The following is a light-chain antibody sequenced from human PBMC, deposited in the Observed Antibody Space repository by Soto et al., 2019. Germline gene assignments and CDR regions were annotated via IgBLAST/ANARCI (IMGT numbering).Light chain of an antibody. CDR2: EVS. J-gene: IGLJ2*01. CDR1: SSDVGGYNY. Sequence: QSALTQPASVSGSPGQSITISCTGTSSDVGGYNYVSWYQHHPGKAPKLMIYEVSNRPSGVSNRFSGSKFGNTASLTISGLRAEDEADYYCSSYTSINSVVFGGGTKLTVL. V-gene: IGLV2-14*01. CDR3: SSYTSINSVV.